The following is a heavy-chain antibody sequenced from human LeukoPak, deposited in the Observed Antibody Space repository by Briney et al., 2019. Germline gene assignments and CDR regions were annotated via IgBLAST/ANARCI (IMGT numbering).Heavy chain of an antibody. CDR3: ARSLYGDYRTKFDY. V-gene: IGHV4-34*01. Sequence: PSETLSLTCAVFGGSFSDYYWSWIRQPPGKGLEWIGEINHSGSTNYNPSLKSRVTISVDTSKNQFSLKLSSVTAADTAVYYCARSLYGDYRTKFDYWGQGTLVTVSS. CDR2: INHSGST. D-gene: IGHD4-17*01. J-gene: IGHJ4*02. CDR1: GGSFSDYY.